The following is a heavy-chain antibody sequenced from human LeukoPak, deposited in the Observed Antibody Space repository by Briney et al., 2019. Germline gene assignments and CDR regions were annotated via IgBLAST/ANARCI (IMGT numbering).Heavy chain of an antibody. CDR1: GFTIGSHW. CDR3: ARVSMVRGVTPD. Sequence: GGSLRLSCAASGFTIGSHWMSWVRQAPGKGLEWVANIKQDGSEEYYVDSVKGRFTISRDNAKNSLYLQMNSLRAEDTAVYYCARVSMVRGVTPDWGQGTLVTVSS. J-gene: IGHJ4*02. V-gene: IGHV3-7*01. CDR2: IKQDGSEE. D-gene: IGHD3-10*01.